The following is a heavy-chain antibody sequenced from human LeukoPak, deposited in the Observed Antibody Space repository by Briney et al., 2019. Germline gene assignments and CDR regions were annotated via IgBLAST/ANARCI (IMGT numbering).Heavy chain of an antibody. J-gene: IGHJ6*03. Sequence: ASVKVSCKASGYTFTSYDINWVRQATGQGLEWRGWMNPNSGNTGYAQKFQGRVTMTRNTSISTAYMELSSLRSEDTAVYYCAARPYYYDSSGYLGGGYYYMDVWGKGTTVTVSS. CDR3: AARPYYYDSSGYLGGGYYYMDV. D-gene: IGHD3-22*01. V-gene: IGHV1-8*01. CDR2: MNPNSGNT. CDR1: GYTFTSYD.